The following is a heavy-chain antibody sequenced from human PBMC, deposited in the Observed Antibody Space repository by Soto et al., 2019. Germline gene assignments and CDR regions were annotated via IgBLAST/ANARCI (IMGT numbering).Heavy chain of an antibody. D-gene: IGHD4-17*01. CDR3: AKDTYGDYALSYYYYYYYYMDV. V-gene: IGHV3-23*01. Sequence: EVQLLESGGGLVQPGGSLRLSCAASGFTFSSYAMSWVRQAPGKGLEWVSAISGSGGSTYYADSVKGRFTISRDNSKNTLYLQMTSLRTEDTAVYYCAKDTYGDYALSYYYYYYYYMDVWGKGTTVTVSS. CDR2: ISGSGGST. CDR1: GFTFSSYA. J-gene: IGHJ6*03.